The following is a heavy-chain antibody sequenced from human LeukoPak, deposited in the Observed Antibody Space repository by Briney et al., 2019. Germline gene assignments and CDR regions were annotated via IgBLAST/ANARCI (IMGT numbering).Heavy chain of an antibody. CDR2: ISYDGSNK. CDR3: GRGSVGFGELNY. Sequence: TGRSLRLSCAASGFTFSSYAMHWVRQAPGKGLEWVAVISYDGSNKFYADSVKGRFTLSRDSSKNTLYLQMNSLRIEDTAVYYCGRGSVGFGELNYWGQGTLVTVSS. J-gene: IGHJ4*02. CDR1: GFTFSSYA. V-gene: IGHV3-30-3*01. D-gene: IGHD3-10*01.